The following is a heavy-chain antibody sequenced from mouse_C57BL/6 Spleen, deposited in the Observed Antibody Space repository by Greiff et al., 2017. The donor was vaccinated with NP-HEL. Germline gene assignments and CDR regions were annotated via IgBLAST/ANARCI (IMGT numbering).Heavy chain of an antibody. CDR3: ARSHQYFDY. V-gene: IGHV1-69*01. J-gene: IGHJ2*01. Sequence: VQLQQSGAELVMPGASVKLSCKASGYTFTSYWMHWVKQRPGQGLEWIGEIDPSDSYTNYNQKFKGKSTLTVDKSSSTAYMQLSSLTSEDSAVYYCARSHQYFDYWGQGTTLTVSS. CDR1: GYTFTSYW. CDR2: IDPSDSYT.